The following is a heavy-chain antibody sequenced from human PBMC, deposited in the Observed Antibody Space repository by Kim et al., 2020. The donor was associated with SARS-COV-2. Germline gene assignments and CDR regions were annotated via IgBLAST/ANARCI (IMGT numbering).Heavy chain of an antibody. J-gene: IGHJ3*02. CDR1: GFTFSSYW. CDR2: INSDGSST. Sequence: GGSLRLSCAASGFTFSSYWMHWVRQAPGKGLVWVSRINSDGSSTSYADSVKGRFTISRDNAKNTLYLQMNSMRAEDTAVYYCARWGYSVWFGELKDAFDIWGQGTMVTVSS. D-gene: IGHD3-10*01. CDR3: ARWGYSVWFGELKDAFDI. V-gene: IGHV3-74*01.